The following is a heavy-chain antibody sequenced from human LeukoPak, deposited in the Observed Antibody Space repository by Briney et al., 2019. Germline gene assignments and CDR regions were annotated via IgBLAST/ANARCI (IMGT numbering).Heavy chain of an antibody. Sequence: KPSETLSLTCTVSGGSISDSNYYWGWIRQPPGKGLEWIAYIYYSGSTSYNPSLKSRVTISVDTSKNQFSLKLNSVTAADTAMYYCARLFHPALSGNYPFDYWGQGTLVTVSS. CDR1: GGSISDSNYY. CDR2: IYYSGST. D-gene: IGHD1-26*01. J-gene: IGHJ4*02. CDR3: ARLFHPALSGNYPFDY. V-gene: IGHV4-61*05.